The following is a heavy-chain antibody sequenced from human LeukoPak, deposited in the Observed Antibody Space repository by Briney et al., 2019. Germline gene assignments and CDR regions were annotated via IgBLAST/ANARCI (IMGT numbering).Heavy chain of an antibody. CDR1: GFTFSSYA. Sequence: GGSLRLSCAASGFTFSSYAMSWVRQAPGKGLGWVSAISGSGGSTYYADSVKGRFTISRDNSKNTLYLQMNSLRAEDTAVYYCAKAYYYDSSGSPIFDYWGQGTLVTVSS. CDR2: ISGSGGST. V-gene: IGHV3-23*01. J-gene: IGHJ4*02. CDR3: AKAYYYDSSGSPIFDY. D-gene: IGHD3-22*01.